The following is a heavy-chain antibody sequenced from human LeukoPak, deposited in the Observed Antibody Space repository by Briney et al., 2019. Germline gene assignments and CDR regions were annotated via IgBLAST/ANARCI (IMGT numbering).Heavy chain of an antibody. V-gene: IGHV4-59*13. CDR1: GGSISSYH. D-gene: IGHD5-24*01. J-gene: IGHJ4*02. Sequence: PSETLSLTCTVSGGSISSYHCSWIRQPPGKGLEWIGYMHDSGITNYNPSLESRVTISVDTSKNQFSLKLNSVTASDTAVYYCATGRDAYKTGYWGQGTLVTVSS. CDR3: ATGRDAYKTGY. CDR2: MHDSGIT.